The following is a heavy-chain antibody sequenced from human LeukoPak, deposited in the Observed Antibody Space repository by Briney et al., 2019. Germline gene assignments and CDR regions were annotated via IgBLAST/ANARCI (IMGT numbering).Heavy chain of an antibody. V-gene: IGHV4-39*07. J-gene: IGHJ4*02. Sequence: SETLSLTCTVSGDSISSSSYFWGWIRQPPGTGLEWIGSIYYTGSTDYTPSLKSRATISADTSKNQFSLKLTSVTAADTAVYYCSSLEVSSSWRYWGQGTLVTVSS. D-gene: IGHD6-13*01. CDR3: SSLEVSSSWRY. CDR1: GDSISSSSYF. CDR2: IYYTGST.